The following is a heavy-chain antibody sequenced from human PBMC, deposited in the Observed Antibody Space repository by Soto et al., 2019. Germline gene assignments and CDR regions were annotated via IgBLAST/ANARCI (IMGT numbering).Heavy chain of an antibody. CDR3: AKDWYATMDV. D-gene: IGHD2-2*01. CDR2: GNSYGSSI. V-gene: IGHV3-74*01. J-gene: IGHJ6*01. Sequence: GSLCLSCATSGFDFNNTGIHWVRHVPGQGLVWVSRGNSYGSSIIYADSVKGRFTLSRDNAKNTVHLQMSSLIVEDTAVYYFAKDWYATMDVWGQGIPVPVSS. CDR1: GFDFNNTG.